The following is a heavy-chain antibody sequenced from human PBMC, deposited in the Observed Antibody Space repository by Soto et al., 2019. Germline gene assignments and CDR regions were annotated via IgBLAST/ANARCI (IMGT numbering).Heavy chain of an antibody. CDR3: ARVGRYGWDFDH. D-gene: IGHD5-18*01. Sequence: GGTLRLSXAASEFSFRRYWMTWVRQAPGKGLEWVALINEAGSQKYYVGSVKGRFIISRDNAKDSVYMQMDSLRAGDTAVYYCARVGRYGWDFDHWGQGTLVTVSS. CDR2: INEAGSQK. V-gene: IGHV3-7*01. CDR1: EFSFRRYW. J-gene: IGHJ4*02.